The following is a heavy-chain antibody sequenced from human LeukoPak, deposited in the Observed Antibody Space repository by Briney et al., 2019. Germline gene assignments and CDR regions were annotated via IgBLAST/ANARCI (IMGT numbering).Heavy chain of an antibody. V-gene: IGHV3-30*02. J-gene: IGHJ5*02. CDR1: GFTFSSYG. D-gene: IGHD1-7*01. Sequence: GGSLRLSCAASGFTFSSYGMHWVRQAPGKGLEWVAFIRYDGSNKYYADSVKGRFTISRDNSKNTLYLQMNSLRAEDTAVYYCAKDPLEYNWNYVGWFDPWGQGTLVTVSS. CDR2: IRYDGSNK. CDR3: AKDPLEYNWNYVGWFDP.